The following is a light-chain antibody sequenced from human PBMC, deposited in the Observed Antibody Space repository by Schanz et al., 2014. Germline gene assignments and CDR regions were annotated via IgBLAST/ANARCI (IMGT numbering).Light chain of an antibody. CDR1: QSVSSY. CDR3: QYYDNSPRIT. Sequence: EIVLTQSPGSLSLSPGERVTLSCRASQSVSSYLAWYQQIPGQAPRLLIYDAFNRATDIPDRFSGSGSGTDFTLTITRLEPEDFAVYYCQYYDNSPRITFGQGTRLEIK. V-gene: IGKV3-20*01. CDR2: DAF. J-gene: IGKJ5*01.